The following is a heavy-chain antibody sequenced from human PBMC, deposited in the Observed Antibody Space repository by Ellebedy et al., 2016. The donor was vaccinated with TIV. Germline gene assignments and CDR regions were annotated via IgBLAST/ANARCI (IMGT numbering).Heavy chain of an antibody. CDR1: GFTFSYYY. D-gene: IGHD3-10*01. Sequence: GESLKISXAASGFTFSYYYMSWIRQAPGKGLEWVSYISSSGSTIYYADSVKGRFTISRDNAKNSLYLQMNSLRAEDTAVYYCARDGTGGSGSYLGIYYYYGMDVWGQGTTVTVSS. J-gene: IGHJ6*02. V-gene: IGHV3-11*01. CDR3: ARDGTGGSGSYLGIYYYYGMDV. CDR2: ISSSGSTI.